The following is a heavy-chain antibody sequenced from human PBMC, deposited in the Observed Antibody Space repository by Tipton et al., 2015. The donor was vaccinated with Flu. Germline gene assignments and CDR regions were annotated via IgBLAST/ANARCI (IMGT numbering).Heavy chain of an antibody. CDR1: GGSISSYY. Sequence: TLSLTCTVSGGSISSYYCSWIRQPPGKGLEWIGYIYYSGSTNYNPSLKSRVTISVDTSKNQFSLKLSSVTAADTAVYYCAREGSGWYRNWFDPWGQGTLVTVSS. J-gene: IGHJ5*02. CDR3: AREGSGWYRNWFDP. V-gene: IGHV4-59*01. CDR2: IYYSGST. D-gene: IGHD6-19*01.